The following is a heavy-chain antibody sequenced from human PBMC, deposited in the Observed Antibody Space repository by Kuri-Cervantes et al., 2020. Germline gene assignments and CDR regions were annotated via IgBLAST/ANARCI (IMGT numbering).Heavy chain of an antibody. Sequence: GGSLRLSCAASGFTFSNYWMHWVRQAPGKGLVWVSRINTDGSGTSYGDSVKGRFTISRDNAKNTLFLQMNSLRAEDTTVYYCARAGSRGAYYYYYMDVWGKGTTVTVSS. CDR2: INTDGSGT. CDR3: ARAGSRGAYYYYYMDV. V-gene: IGHV3-74*01. D-gene: IGHD3-10*01. CDR1: GFTFSNYW. J-gene: IGHJ6*03.